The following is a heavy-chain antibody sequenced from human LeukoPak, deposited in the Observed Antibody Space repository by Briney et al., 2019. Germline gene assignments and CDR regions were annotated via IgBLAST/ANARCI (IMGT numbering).Heavy chain of an antibody. D-gene: IGHD4-11*01. J-gene: IGHJ3*01. CDR3: ANEYSKGDV. CDR1: GFTFSNYV. V-gene: IGHV3-23*01. CDR2: ISGSGTST. Sequence: GGSLRLSCVASGFTFSNYVMNWVRQAPGKGLECVSSISGSGTSTYHADSVKGRFTSSRDNSKNTLYLQMNSLRAEDTAIYYCANEYSKGDVWGQGTTVTVSS.